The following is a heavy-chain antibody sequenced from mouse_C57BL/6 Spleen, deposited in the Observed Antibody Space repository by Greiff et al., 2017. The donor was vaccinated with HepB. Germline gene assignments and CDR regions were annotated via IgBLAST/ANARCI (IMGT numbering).Heavy chain of an antibody. CDR3: ARGVGYGSKGDY. Sequence: EVMLVESGGGLMKPGGSLKLSCAASGFTFSSYAMSWVRQTPEKRLEWVATISDGGSYTYYPDNVKGRFTISRDNAKNNLYLQMSHLKSEDTAMYYCARGVGYGSKGDYWGQGTTLTVSS. J-gene: IGHJ2*01. CDR2: ISDGGSYT. CDR1: GFTFSSYA. D-gene: IGHD1-1*01. V-gene: IGHV5-4*03.